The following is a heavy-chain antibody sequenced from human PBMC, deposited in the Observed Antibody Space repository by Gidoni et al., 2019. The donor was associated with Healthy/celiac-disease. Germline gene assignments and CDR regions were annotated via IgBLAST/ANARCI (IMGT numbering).Heavy chain of an antibody. CDR2: ST. CDR3: ARLDRRVTRGIQYYYYYGMDV. V-gene: IGHV4-39*01. J-gene: IGHJ6*02. D-gene: IGHD3-9*01. Sequence: STYYNPSLKSRVTISVDTSKNQFSLKLSSVTAADTAVYYCARLDRRVTRGIQYYYYYGMDVWGQGTTVTVSS.